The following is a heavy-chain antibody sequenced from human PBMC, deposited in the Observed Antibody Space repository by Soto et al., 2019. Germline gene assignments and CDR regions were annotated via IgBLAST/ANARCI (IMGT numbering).Heavy chain of an antibody. V-gene: IGHV4-34*01. Sequence: SETLSLSSAVYSGSFRGYYWGWIRQPTGKGLEWIGDLYHGISIIYNPSHETRVTISGESSKNQFSLKLRSVTAADTAVYFCARHGGYYFDYWGQGTLVTVSS. CDR3: ARHGGYYFDY. CDR2: LYHGISI. J-gene: IGHJ4*02. CDR1: SGSFRGYY. D-gene: IGHD3-16*01.